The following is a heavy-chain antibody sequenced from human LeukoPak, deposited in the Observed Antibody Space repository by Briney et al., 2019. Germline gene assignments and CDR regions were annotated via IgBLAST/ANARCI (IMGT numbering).Heavy chain of an antibody. Sequence: PSETLSLTCAVYGGSFSGYYWSWIRQPPGKGLEWIGEINHSGSTNYNPSLKSRVTISVDTSKNQFSLKLSSVTAADTAVYYCARGKRWPHNWFDPWGQGTLVTVSS. V-gene: IGHV4-34*01. CDR3: ARGKRWPHNWFDP. CDR1: GGSFSGYY. CDR2: INHSGST. J-gene: IGHJ5*02.